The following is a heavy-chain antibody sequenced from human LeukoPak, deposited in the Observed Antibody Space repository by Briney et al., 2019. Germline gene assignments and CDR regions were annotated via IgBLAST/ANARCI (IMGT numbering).Heavy chain of an antibody. CDR2: INPNTGDT. CDR3: ARLDGYNPNWFDP. D-gene: IGHD5-24*01. Sequence: ASVKVSCKASVYTYTDYYMHWVRQAPGQGLEWMGGINPNTGDTNNEQKFQGRVTMTRDTSISTAYMDLRRLRSDDTAVYYCARLDGYNPNWFDPWGQGTLVTVSS. CDR1: VYTYTDYY. J-gene: IGHJ5*02. V-gene: IGHV1-2*02.